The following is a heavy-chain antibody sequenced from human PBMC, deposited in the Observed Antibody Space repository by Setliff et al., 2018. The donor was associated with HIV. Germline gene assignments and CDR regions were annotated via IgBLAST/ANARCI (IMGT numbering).Heavy chain of an antibody. V-gene: IGHV4-39*02. CDR2: IYYSGST. Sequence: SETLSLTCTVSGGSITTSTFYWGWIRQPPGKGLEWIGSIYYSGSTYYNPSLKSRLTITQHTSKNHFSLSLSSVTAADTAVYYCARGTAYYNFWSGYSQDYYYYMDVWGKGTTVTVSS. CDR3: ARGTAYYNFWSGYSQDYYYYMDV. J-gene: IGHJ6*03. D-gene: IGHD3-3*01. CDR1: GGSITTSTFY.